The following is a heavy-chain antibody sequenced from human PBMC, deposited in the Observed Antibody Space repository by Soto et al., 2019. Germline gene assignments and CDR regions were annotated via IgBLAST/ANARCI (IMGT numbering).Heavy chain of an antibody. Sequence: EERLVQSGGGLVQPGESLELSCIASGFTFSESTIYWVRQAPGKGLEWVGHIRGDDDNYATSYVESVKGRFTISRDDATNTASIQMSGLKTEDTAVYYCARQLSLGTFFYFAMDVWGQAAAVTVSS. D-gene: IGHD7-27*01. CDR3: ARQLSLGTFFYFAMDV. CDR1: GFTFSEST. CDR2: IRGDDDNYAT. V-gene: IGHV3-73*02. J-gene: IGHJ6*02.